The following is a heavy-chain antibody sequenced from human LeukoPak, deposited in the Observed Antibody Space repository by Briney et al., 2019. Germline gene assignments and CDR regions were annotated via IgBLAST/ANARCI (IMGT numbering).Heavy chain of an antibody. CDR1: GYTFTGYY. CDR3: ARVGGATTFYFDY. CDR2: INPNSGGT. J-gene: IGHJ4*02. D-gene: IGHD1-26*01. Sequence: ASVKVSCKASGYTFTGYYMHWVRQAPGQGLEWMGWINPNSGGTNYAQKFQGRVTMTRDTSISTAYMELSRLRSDDTAVYHCARVGGATTFYFDYWGQGTLVTVSS. V-gene: IGHV1-2*02.